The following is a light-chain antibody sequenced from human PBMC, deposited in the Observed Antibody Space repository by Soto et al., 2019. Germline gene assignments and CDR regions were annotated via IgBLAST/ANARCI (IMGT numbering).Light chain of an antibody. CDR1: SSDVGGYNY. Sequence: QSVLTQPASVSGSPGQSITISCTGTSSDVGGYNYVSWYQQHPGKAPKLMIYDVSNRPSGVSNRFSGSKSGNTASLTISGFQAEDEADYYCSSYTSSSTLYFFGTWTKVTVL. V-gene: IGLV2-14*01. CDR2: DVS. J-gene: IGLJ1*01. CDR3: SSYTSSSTLYF.